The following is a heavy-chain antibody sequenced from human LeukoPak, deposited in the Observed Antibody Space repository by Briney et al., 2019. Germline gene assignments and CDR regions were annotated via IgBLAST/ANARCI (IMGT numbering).Heavy chain of an antibody. D-gene: IGHD6-19*01. CDR2: ISARNGET. CDR3: AREPGIGWAQDY. Sequence: ASVKVSCKASGYTFTTYGVAWVRQAPGQGREWMGWISARNGETNYPQRLQGRVTMTTDTSTSTAYMELRSLTSDDTAVYYCAREPGIGWAQDYWGQGTLVTVSS. V-gene: IGHV1-18*01. CDR1: GYTFTTYG. J-gene: IGHJ4*02.